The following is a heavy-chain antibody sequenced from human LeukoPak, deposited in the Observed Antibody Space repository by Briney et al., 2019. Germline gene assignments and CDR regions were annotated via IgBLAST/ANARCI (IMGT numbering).Heavy chain of an antibody. CDR3: AIEVYYHDTNSFVY. D-gene: IGHD3-22*01. CDR1: GYTFTSYG. V-gene: IGHV1-18*01. J-gene: IGHJ4*02. CDR2: ISAYNGNT. Sequence: GASVKVSCKASGYTFTSYGISWVRQAPGQGLEWMGWISAYNGNTNYAQKLQGRVTMTTDTSTSTAYMELRSLRSDDTAVYYCAIEVYYHDTNSFVYWGQGTLVTVSS.